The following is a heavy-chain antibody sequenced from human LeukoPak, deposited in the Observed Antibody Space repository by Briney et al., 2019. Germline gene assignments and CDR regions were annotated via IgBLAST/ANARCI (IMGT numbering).Heavy chain of an antibody. Sequence: GGSLRLSCAASGFTFNTDWMTWVRQAPGKGLEWVSSISTSSSYIYYADSVKGRFTISRNNAKNSLYLQMNSLRAEDTAIYYCARTDDYGDSGGSGVYSAFDYWGQGTLVTVSS. CDR2: ISTSSSYI. CDR1: GFTFNTDW. J-gene: IGHJ4*02. V-gene: IGHV3-21*01. D-gene: IGHD4-17*01. CDR3: ARTDDYGDSGGSGVYSAFDY.